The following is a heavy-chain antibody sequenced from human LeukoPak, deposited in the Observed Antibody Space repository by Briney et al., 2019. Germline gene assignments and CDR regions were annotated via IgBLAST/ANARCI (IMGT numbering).Heavy chain of an antibody. Sequence: PSETLSLTCTVSGYSISSGHYWGWIRQPPGKGLEWIGSIYHSGSTYYNPSLKSRVTISVDTSKNQFSLKLSSVTAADTAVYYCARDLGIFYFDYWGQGTLVTVSS. J-gene: IGHJ4*02. CDR3: ARDLGIFYFDY. D-gene: IGHD2-21*01. CDR2: IYHSGST. CDR1: GYSISSGHY. V-gene: IGHV4-38-2*02.